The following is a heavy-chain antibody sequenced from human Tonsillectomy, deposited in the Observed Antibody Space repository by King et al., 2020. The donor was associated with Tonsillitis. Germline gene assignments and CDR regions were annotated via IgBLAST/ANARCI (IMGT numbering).Heavy chain of an antibody. CDR2: IWYDGSNT. CDR1: GFTFSNYG. D-gene: IGHD1-26*01. CDR3: ARRLVGATVSDWYFDL. V-gene: IGHV3-33*01. Sequence: VQLVESGGGVVQPGRSLRLSCAASGFTFSNYGMHWVRQAPGKGLEWVAVIWYDGSNTYYADSVKGRFTISRDNSKNTLYLQMNSLRVEDTAVFYCARRLVGATVSDWYFDLWGRGTLVTVSS. J-gene: IGHJ2*01.